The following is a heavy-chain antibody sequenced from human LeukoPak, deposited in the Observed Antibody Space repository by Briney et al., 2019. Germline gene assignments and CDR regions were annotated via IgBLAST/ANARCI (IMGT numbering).Heavy chain of an antibody. CDR2: INQDGSEK. J-gene: IGHJ4*02. Sequence: GGSLRLSCAASGFTLSNYWMTWVRQAPGKGLEWVATINQDGSEKYYLDSVKGRFTISNDNAKNSLFLQMNSLRAEDTAVYYCARPYIAMALDYWGQGALVTVSS. CDR1: GFTLSNYW. V-gene: IGHV3-7*03. D-gene: IGHD3-10*01. CDR3: ARPYIAMALDY.